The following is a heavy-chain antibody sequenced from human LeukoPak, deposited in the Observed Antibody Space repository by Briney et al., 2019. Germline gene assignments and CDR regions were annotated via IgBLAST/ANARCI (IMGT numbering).Heavy chain of an antibody. J-gene: IGHJ6*03. Sequence: SVKVSCKASGGTFSSYAISWVRQAHGQGLEWMGGIIPIFGTANYAQKFQGRVTITTDESTSTAYMELSSLRSEDTAVYYCARVRYCSSTSCHNYYYYYMDVWGKGTTVTVSS. CDR2: IIPIFGTA. CDR1: GGTFSSYA. CDR3: ARVRYCSSTSCHNYYYYYMDV. D-gene: IGHD2-2*01. V-gene: IGHV1-69*05.